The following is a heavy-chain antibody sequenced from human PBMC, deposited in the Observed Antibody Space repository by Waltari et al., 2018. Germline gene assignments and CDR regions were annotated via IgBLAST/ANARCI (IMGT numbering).Heavy chain of an antibody. CDR3: VRYVVVTAGDY. CDR1: GFTFSSYW. V-gene: IGHV3-74*03. J-gene: IGHJ4*02. CDR2: ITGDGSGT. Sequence: EVQLVESGGGLVQPGGSLRLSCEASGFTFSSYWMHWVRQVPGKGLVWVGRITGDGSGTTYAASVKGRFTISRDNAKNTLFLQMNSLRDEDTAFYYCVRYVVVTAGDYWGQGTLVAVSS. D-gene: IGHD2-21*02.